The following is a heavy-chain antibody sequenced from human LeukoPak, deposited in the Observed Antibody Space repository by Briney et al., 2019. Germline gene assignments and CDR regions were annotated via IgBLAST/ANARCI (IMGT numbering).Heavy chain of an antibody. CDR2: ITASSSTE. J-gene: IGHJ5*02. V-gene: IGHV3-48*01. D-gene: IGHD2-2*01. CDR1: GFTFSSSS. CDR3: AGGEYCTCTSCYLLDSGNWFDP. Sequence: PGGSLRLSCAASGFTFSSSSMNWVRQAPGKGLEWVSYITASSSTEYYADSVKGRFTISRDNAKNSLYLQMNSLRAEDTAVYYCAGGEYCTCTSCYLLDSGNWFDPWGQGTLVTVSS.